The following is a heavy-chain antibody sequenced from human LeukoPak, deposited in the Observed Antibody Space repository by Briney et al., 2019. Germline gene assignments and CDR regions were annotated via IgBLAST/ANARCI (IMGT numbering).Heavy chain of an antibody. CDR1: GGSISSGSYY. J-gene: IGHJ5*02. V-gene: IGHV4-61*02. Sequence: SETLSLTCTVSGGSISSGSYYWSWIRQPAGKGLEWIGRIYTSGSTNYNPSLKSRVTISVDTSKNQFSLKLSSVTAADTAVYYCARGHLLQLHWFDPWGQGTLVTVSS. CDR3: ARGHLLQLHWFDP. D-gene: IGHD2-2*01. CDR2: IYTSGST.